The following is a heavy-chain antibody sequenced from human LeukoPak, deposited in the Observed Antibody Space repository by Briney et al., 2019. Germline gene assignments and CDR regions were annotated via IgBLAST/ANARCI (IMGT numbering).Heavy chain of an antibody. D-gene: IGHD2-8*01. J-gene: IGHJ5*02. Sequence: SETLSLTCSVSGDSVTSYYWSWIRQPPGKGLEWIGYVSHDGTTNYTPSLKSRVTMSVDTSKNQFSLKLSSVTAADTAVYYCAREGCTNGVCYIANWFDPWGQGTLVTVSS. CDR3: AREGCTNGVCYIANWFDP. CDR2: VSHDGTT. CDR1: GDSVTSYY. V-gene: IGHV4-59*02.